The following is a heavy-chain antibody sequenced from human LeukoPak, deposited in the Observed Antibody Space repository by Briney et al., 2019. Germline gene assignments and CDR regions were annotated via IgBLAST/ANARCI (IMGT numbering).Heavy chain of an antibody. D-gene: IGHD2-15*01. J-gene: IGHJ4*02. Sequence: GGSLRLSCAASKFTFSSYAMSWVRQAPGKGLEWVSAISTGGGSTYYADSVKGRFSISRDNSKNTLNLQMNSPRAEDTAVYYCARQVGYCSDGNCYFDYWGQGTLVTVSS. CDR1: KFTFSSYA. CDR3: ARQVGYCSDGNCYFDY. V-gene: IGHV3-23*01. CDR2: ISTGGGST.